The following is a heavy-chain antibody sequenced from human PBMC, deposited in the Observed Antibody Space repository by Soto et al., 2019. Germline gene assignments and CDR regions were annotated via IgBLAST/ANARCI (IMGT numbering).Heavy chain of an antibody. Sequence: PSETLSLTCTVTGGSMTTGDQYWTWIRHRPGEGLEWFGYINHRGSLYYNPSLESRVSMSVDTSKNQFSLNLSSVTAADTAVYYCAREIPQRQGRNMDVWGQGNTVTVSS. V-gene: IGHV4-31*03. CDR1: GGSMTTGDQY. J-gene: IGHJ6*02. D-gene: IGHD1-1*01. CDR3: AREIPQRQGRNMDV. CDR2: INHRGSL.